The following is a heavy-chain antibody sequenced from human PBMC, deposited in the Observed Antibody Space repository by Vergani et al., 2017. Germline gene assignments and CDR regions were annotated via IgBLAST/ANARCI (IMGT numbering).Heavy chain of an antibody. J-gene: IGHJ1*01. CDR1: GDSMNSDDCY. Sequence: QVQLQESGPGLVKPSQTLSLTCTVSGDSMNSDDCYWSWIRQPPGTGLEWIGNIFYSGSTYYNPSLKSRLTLSVALSKNLFSLKLNSVTAADSAVYYCARFKLHDIDDWGQGTLVTVSS. D-gene: IGHD1-1*01. CDR3: ARFKLHDIDD. V-gene: IGHV4-30-4*01. CDR2: IFYSGST.